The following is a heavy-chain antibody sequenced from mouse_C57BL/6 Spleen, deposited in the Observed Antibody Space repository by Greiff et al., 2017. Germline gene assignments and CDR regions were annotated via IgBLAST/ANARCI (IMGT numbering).Heavy chain of an antibody. CDR2: IDPSDSYT. CDR3: ARKDDAFAY. Sequence: QVQLQQPGAELVMPGASVKLSCKASGYTFTSYWMHWVKQRPGQGLEWIGEIDPSDSYTNYNQKFKGKSTLTVDKSSSTAYMQLSSLTSEDSAVYSCARKDDAFAYRGHGTLVTASA. J-gene: IGHJ3*01. CDR1: GYTFTSYW. D-gene: IGHD2-12*01. V-gene: IGHV1-69*01.